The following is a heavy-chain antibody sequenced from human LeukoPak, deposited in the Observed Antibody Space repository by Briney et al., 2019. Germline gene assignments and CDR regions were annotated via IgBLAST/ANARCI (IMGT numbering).Heavy chain of an antibody. J-gene: IGHJ6*03. CDR3: VCWLGRDHNYMDV. Sequence: GGSLRLSCAASGFTFSNYGFHWVRQAPGKGLEWVAVISYDGSNIYYADSVKGRFTISRDNSKNTVFLQMNSLRTEDTAVYYCVCWLGRDHNYMDVWGKGTKVTVSS. V-gene: IGHV3-30*03. CDR1: GFTFSNYG. D-gene: IGHD1-14*01. CDR2: ISYDGSNI.